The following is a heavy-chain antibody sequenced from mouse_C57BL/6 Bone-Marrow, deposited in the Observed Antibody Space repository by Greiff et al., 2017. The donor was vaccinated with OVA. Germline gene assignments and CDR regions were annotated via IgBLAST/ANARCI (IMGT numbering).Heavy chain of an antibody. D-gene: IGHD2-5*01. Sequence: EVQLQQSVAELVRPGASVKLSCTASGFNIKNTYMHWVKQRPEQGLEWIGRIDPANGNTKYAPKFQGKATITADTSSNTAYLQLSSLTSEDTAIYYGARKEYYSNYSYYYAMDYWGQGTSVTVSS. J-gene: IGHJ4*01. CDR3: ARKEYYSNYSYYYAMDY. CDR2: IDPANGNT. V-gene: IGHV14-3*01. CDR1: GFNIKNTY.